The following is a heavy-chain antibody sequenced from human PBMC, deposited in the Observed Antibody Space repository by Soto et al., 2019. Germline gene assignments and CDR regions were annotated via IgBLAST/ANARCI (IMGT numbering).Heavy chain of an antibody. Sequence: GGSLRLSCTASGFTFTNFGMHWVRQAPGKGLERVALIWYDGSKKFYADSVKGRFTISRDTSKNMVFLQMNNLRAEDTALYYCVRDYCSTSSCYDYWGQGSLVTVSS. CDR3: VRDYCSTSSCYDY. CDR1: GFTFTNFG. V-gene: IGHV3-33*01. D-gene: IGHD2-2*01. CDR2: IWYDGSKK. J-gene: IGHJ4*02.